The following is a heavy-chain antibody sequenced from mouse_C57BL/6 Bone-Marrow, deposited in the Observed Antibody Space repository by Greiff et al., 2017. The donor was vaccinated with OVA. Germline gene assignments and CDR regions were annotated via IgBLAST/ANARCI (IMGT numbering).Heavy chain of an antibody. J-gene: IGHJ2*01. Sequence: EVQLQQSGPVLVKPGASVKMSCKASGYTFTDYYMNWVKQSHGKSLEWIGVINPYNGGTSYNQKFKGKATLTVDKSSSTAYMELNSLTSEDSAVYYCARPIYYGSSYEDYWGQGTTLTVSS. CDR3: ARPIYYGSSYEDY. CDR2: INPYNGGT. CDR1: GYTFTDYY. V-gene: IGHV1-19*01. D-gene: IGHD1-1*01.